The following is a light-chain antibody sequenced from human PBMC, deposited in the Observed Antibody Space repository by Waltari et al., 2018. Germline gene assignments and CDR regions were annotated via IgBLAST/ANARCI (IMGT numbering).Light chain of an antibody. Sequence: EIVMTQSPATLSVAPGERATLSCRASQSVSSNLAWYQQKPGQAPRLLIYGASTRATRIPARFSGSGSGTKFTLTISSLQSEDFAVYYCQQYNNWPWTFGQGNKVEIK. V-gene: IGKV3-15*01. J-gene: IGKJ1*01. CDR3: QQYNNWPWT. CDR1: QSVSSN. CDR2: GAS.